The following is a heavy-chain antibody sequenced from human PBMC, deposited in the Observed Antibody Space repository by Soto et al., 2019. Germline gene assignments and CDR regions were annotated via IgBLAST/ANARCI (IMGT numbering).Heavy chain of an antibody. CDR2: ISGSGGST. J-gene: IGHJ5*02. CDR3: AKDNTLVGVPPPNDWFDP. CDR1: GFTFSSYA. V-gene: IGHV3-23*01. Sequence: EVQLLESGGGLVQPGGSLRLSCAASGFTFSSYAMSWVRQAPGKGLEWVSAISGSGGSTYDADSVKGRFTISRDNSKNTLYLEMKSLRAEDTAGYYCAKDNTLVGVPPPNDWFDPWGQGTLVTVSS. D-gene: IGHD3-3*01.